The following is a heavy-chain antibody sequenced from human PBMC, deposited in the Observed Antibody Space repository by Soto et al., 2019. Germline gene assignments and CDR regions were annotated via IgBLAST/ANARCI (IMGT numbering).Heavy chain of an antibody. V-gene: IGHV4-61*01. J-gene: IGHJ6*02. Sequence: PSETLSLTCTVSGSSVSSGSYYRSWIRQPPGKGLEWIGYIYYSGSTNYNPSLKSRVTISVDTSKNQFSLKLSSVTAADTAVYYCAREGVVPAAMEDYYYGMDVWGQGTTVTVSS. CDR3: AREGVVPAAMEDYYYGMDV. CDR2: IYYSGST. CDR1: GSSVSSGSYY. D-gene: IGHD2-2*01.